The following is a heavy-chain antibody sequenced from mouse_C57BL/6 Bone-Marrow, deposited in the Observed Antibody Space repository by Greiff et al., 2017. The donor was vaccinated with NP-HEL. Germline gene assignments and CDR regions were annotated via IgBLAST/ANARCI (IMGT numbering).Heavy chain of an antibody. CDR2: ISYDGSN. V-gene: IGHV3-6*01. CDR3: ARDTRRGYYFDY. J-gene: IGHJ2*01. D-gene: IGHD3-1*01. Sequence: EVQLQQSGPGLVKPSQSLSLTCSVTGYSITSGYYWNWIRQFPGNKLEWMGYISYDGSNNYNPSLKNRISITRDTSKNQFFLKLNSVTTEDTATYYCARDTRRGYYFDYWGQGTTLTVSS. CDR1: GYSITSGYY.